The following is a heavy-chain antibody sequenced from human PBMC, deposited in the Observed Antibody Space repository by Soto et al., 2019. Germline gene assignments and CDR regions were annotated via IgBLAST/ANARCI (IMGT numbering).Heavy chain of an antibody. J-gene: IGHJ4*02. D-gene: IGHD3-10*01. Sequence: QVQLVESGGGLVQPGGSLRLSCAASGFTFSDYYMSWIRQAPGKGLEWVSYISSSGSTIYYADSVKGRFTISRDNAKNSLYLQMNSLRAEDTAVYYCARDYHYGSGSYPVEERGYDYWGQGTLVTVSS. V-gene: IGHV3-11*01. CDR3: ARDYHYGSGSYPVEERGYDY. CDR1: GFTFSDYY. CDR2: ISSSGSTI.